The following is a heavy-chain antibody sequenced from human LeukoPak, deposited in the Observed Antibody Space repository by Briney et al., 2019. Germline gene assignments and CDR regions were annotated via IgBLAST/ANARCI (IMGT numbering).Heavy chain of an antibody. CDR1: GFTFSSYS. V-gene: IGHV3-21*01. D-gene: IGHD4-23*01. CDR3: ARDNSLDPRYYYYYGMDI. Sequence: GGSLRLSCAASGFTFSSYSMNWVRQAPGKGLEWVSSISSSSSYIYYADSVKGRFTISRDNSKNTLYLQMNSLRAEDTAVYYCARDNSLDPRYYYYYGMDIWGKGTTVTVSS. CDR2: ISSSSSYI. J-gene: IGHJ6*04.